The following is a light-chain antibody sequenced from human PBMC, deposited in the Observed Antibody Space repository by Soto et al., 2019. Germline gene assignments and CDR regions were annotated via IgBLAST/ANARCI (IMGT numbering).Light chain of an antibody. CDR3: QYYGHWWT. V-gene: IGKV3-15*01. Sequence: EIVMTQSPATLSVSPGGSATLSCRASQSVTSNLAWYQQKPGQAPRLLIYGASTRATGIPARFSGSGSGTEFTLTISSLQSEDFAVYYCQYYGHWWTFGQGTKVDIK. CDR1: QSVTSN. CDR2: GAS. J-gene: IGKJ1*01.